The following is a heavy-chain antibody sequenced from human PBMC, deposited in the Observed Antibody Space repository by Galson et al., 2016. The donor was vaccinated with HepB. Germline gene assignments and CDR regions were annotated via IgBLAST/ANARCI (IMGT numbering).Heavy chain of an antibody. Sequence: SLRLSFAASVFAFDDYAMHWLRQVPGKGLESVSGICWDSGRKGYADSVKGRFTISRDNAKSALYLQMQDLRTEDTALYYCAKDIGIADFGLHVWGQGTTVTVSS. J-gene: IGHJ6*02. CDR3: AKDIGIADFGLHV. CDR1: VFAFDDYA. CDR2: ICWDSGRK. V-gene: IGHV3-9*01. D-gene: IGHD3/OR15-3a*01.